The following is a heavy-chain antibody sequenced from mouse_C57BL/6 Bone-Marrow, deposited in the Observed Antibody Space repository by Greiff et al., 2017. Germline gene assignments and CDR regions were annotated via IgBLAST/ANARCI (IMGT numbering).Heavy chain of an antibody. Sequence: VQLQQSGPELVKPGASVKLSCKASGYSFTSYYIHWVKQRPGQGLEWIGWIYPGSGNTKYNEKFKGKATLTADTSSSTAYMQLSSLTSEDSAVYCCALGRAWFAYWGQGTLVTVSA. CDR1: GYSFTSYY. D-gene: IGHD4-1*01. CDR3: ALGRAWFAY. V-gene: IGHV1-66*01. J-gene: IGHJ3*01. CDR2: IYPGSGNT.